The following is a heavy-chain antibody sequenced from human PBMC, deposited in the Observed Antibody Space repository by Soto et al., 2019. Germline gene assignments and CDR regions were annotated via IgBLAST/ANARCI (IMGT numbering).Heavy chain of an antibody. D-gene: IGHD3-10*01. Sequence: EVQLVESGGGLVQPGGSLRLSCAASGFSFDSYWMHWVRQAPGQGPVWVSRIDYDGTTTNYADSVKGRFTISRDNAKNPLSLQMNRLRAEDTAVYYGASGPRATSGRTGASWGQGTLGTVSS. J-gene: IGHJ1*01. CDR1: GFSFDSYW. V-gene: IGHV3-74*01. CDR3: ASGPRATSGRTGAS. CDR2: IDYDGTTT.